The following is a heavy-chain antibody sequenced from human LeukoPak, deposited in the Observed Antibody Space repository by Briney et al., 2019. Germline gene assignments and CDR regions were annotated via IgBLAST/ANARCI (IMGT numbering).Heavy chain of an antibody. CDR2: ISSSSSTI. Sequence: TGGSLRLSCAASGFTFSSYSMNWVRQAPGKGLEWVSYISSSSSTIYYADSVKGRFTISRDNAKNPLYLQMNSLRAEDTAVYYCAREIGHSSSGAFDIWGQGTMVTVSS. J-gene: IGHJ3*02. D-gene: IGHD6-6*01. V-gene: IGHV3-48*01. CDR1: GFTFSSYS. CDR3: AREIGHSSSGAFDI.